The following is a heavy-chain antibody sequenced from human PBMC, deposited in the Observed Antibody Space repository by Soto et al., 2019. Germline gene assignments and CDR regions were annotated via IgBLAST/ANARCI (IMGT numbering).Heavy chain of an antibody. V-gene: IGHV4-38-2*01. J-gene: IGHJ6*02. Sequence: SETLSLTCAVSGYSISSDDYWGWIRQPPGKGLEWIGSIYHSGSTYYNPSLKSRVTISVDTSENQFSLKLTSVTAADTAVYYCARADGSIYYYYFGMDVWGQGTLVTVSS. CDR3: ARADGSIYYYYFGMDV. D-gene: IGHD6-13*01. CDR1: GYSISSDDY. CDR2: IYHSGST.